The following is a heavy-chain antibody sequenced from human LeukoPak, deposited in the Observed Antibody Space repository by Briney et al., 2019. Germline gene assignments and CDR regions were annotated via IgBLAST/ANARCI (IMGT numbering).Heavy chain of an antibody. D-gene: IGHD6-6*01. Sequence: GGSLRLSCAASGFTFSSYAMSWVRQALGRGLEWVSAISGSGASKYYADSVKGRFTISRDNSKKTLYLQMNSLRVEDTAVYYCAKVSSSTPYFDYWGQATLVTASS. V-gene: IGHV3-23*01. CDR1: GFTFSSYA. J-gene: IGHJ4*02. CDR2: ISGSGASK. CDR3: AKVSSSTPYFDY.